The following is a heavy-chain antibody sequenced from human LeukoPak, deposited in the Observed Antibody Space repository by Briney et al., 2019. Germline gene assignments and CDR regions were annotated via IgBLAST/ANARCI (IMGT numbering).Heavy chain of an antibody. CDR3: ARGPPKDFGSGSSWFDP. J-gene: IGHJ5*02. CDR1: GCTFTSYD. V-gene: IGHV1-8*01. Sequence: ASVKVSCKASGCTFTSYDINWLRQAAGQGLEWMGWMNPNSGNTAYAQKFRGRVTMTGNTSITTAYMELSSLTSEDTAVYYCARGPPKDFGSGSSWFDPWGQGALVTVSS. CDR2: MNPNSGNT. D-gene: IGHD3-10*01.